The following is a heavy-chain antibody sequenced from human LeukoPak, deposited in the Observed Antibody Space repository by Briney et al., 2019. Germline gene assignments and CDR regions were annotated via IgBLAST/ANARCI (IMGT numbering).Heavy chain of an antibody. J-gene: IGHJ4*02. Sequence: SKTLSLTCTVSGGSISGYYWNWIRQSPDQGLEWIGHIYYSASTNYNPSLKSRVTISVDTSKNQFSLKLTSVTAADATVYYCARHYMVRGATRYYFDYWGQGTLVSVSS. CDR2: IYYSAST. D-gene: IGHD3-10*01. V-gene: IGHV4-59*08. CDR3: ARHYMVRGATRYYFDY. CDR1: GGSISGYY.